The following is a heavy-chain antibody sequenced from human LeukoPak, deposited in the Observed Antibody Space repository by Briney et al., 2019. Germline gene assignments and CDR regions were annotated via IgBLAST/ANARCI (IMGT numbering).Heavy chain of an antibody. J-gene: IGHJ4*02. V-gene: IGHV4-59*01. CDR3: ARGATIFGVVHAFDF. D-gene: IGHD3-3*01. CDR1: GGSISSYY. Sequence: SETLSLTCTVSGGSISSYYWSWIRQPPGKGLEWIGYIYYSGSTNYNPSLKSRVTISVHTSKNQFSLKLSSVTAADTAVYYCARGATIFGVVHAFDFWGQGTLVTVSS. CDR2: IYYSGST.